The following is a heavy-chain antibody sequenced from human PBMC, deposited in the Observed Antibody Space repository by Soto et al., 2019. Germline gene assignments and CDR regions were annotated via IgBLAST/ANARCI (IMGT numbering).Heavy chain of an antibody. CDR3: AAARLSGFEL. J-gene: IGHJ3*01. V-gene: IGHV1-58*01. CDR2: IVVGSGAT. Sequence: QTQVEQSGPELTKPGTSVKVSCKTSGFLFSTSAVHWVRQSRGQRLEWIGWIVVGSGATNYAHSFQDRASITRDMATNTAYMELGRLRPGDTAISYCAAARLSGFELWGPGTMGSVSS. CDR1: GFLFSTSA. D-gene: IGHD5-12*01.